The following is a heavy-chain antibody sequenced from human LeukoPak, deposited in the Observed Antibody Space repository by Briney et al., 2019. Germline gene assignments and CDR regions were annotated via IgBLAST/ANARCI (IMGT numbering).Heavy chain of an antibody. CDR1: GFTFSSYA. D-gene: IGHD4-17*01. Sequence: GGSLRLSCAASGFTFSSYAMHWVRQAPGKGLEWVAVISYDGSNKYYADSVKGRFTISRDNSKNTLYLQMNSLRAEDTAVYYCAREYGDYDYPIEYRGQGTLVTVSS. CDR2: ISYDGSNK. CDR3: AREYGDYDYPIEY. V-gene: IGHV3-30-3*01. J-gene: IGHJ4*02.